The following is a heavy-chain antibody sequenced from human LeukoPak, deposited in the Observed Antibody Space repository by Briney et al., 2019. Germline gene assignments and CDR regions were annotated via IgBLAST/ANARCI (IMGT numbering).Heavy chain of an antibody. CDR2: NSWSGSSI. Sequence: GGSLRLFCGAWGFIFQNFAMHWARRARGGGGECVSGNSWSGSSIDYADSVRGRFNISRENAEKSLYLQMNSLKPEDTAFYYCAKGGAATFLTNWHFDLWGRGTLLTVSS. CDR3: AKGGAATFLTNWHFDL. J-gene: IGHJ2*01. D-gene: IGHD2/OR15-2a*01. V-gene: IGHV3-9*01. CDR1: GFIFQNFA.